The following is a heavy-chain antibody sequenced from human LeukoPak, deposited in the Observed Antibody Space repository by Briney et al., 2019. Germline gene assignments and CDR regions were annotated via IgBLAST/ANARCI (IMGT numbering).Heavy chain of an antibody. CDR2: ISYDGSNK. V-gene: IGHV3-30*04. CDR3: ARDDPLEMATMGGAFDI. CDR1: GLTFSSYA. D-gene: IGHD5-24*01. J-gene: IGHJ3*02. Sequence: GGSLRLSCAASGLTFSSYAMHWVRQAPGKGLEWVAVISYDGSNKYYADSVKGRFTISRDNSKNTLYLQMNSLRAEDTAVYYCARDDPLEMATMGGAFDIWGQGTMVTVSS.